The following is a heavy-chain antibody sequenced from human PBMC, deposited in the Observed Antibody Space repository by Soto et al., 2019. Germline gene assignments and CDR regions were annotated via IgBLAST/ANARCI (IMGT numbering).Heavy chain of an antibody. D-gene: IGHD2-2*01. Sequence: ASVKVSCKTSGYTFSNYGITWVRQAPGQPLEWLGWISLYSDGTNYAQKFQGRVSMTTDTSTTTAYMELRSLRSDDTAVYYCARVVPGAEDWFGHRGHRPLFPVS. CDR1: GYTFSNYG. J-gene: IGHJ5*02. CDR2: ISLYSDGT. V-gene: IGHV1-18*01. CDR3: ARVVPGAEDWFGH.